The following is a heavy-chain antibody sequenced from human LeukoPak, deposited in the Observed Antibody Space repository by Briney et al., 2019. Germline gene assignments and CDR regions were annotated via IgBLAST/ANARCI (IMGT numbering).Heavy chain of an antibody. CDR1: GFTFSTYA. D-gene: IGHD2-21*02. CDR3: AKTFIFGGDHFQH. V-gene: IGHV3-23*01. CDR2: ISGSGDTT. J-gene: IGHJ1*01. Sequence: GGSLRLSCAASGFTFSTYAMSWVRQAPGKGLEWVSRISGSGDTTYYADSVKGRFTISRDNSKNTLYLQMSSLRADDTAVYYCAKTFIFGGDHFQHWGQGTLVTVFS.